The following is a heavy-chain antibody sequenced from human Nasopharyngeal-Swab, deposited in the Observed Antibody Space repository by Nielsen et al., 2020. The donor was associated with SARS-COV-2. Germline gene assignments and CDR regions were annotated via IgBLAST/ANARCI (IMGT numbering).Heavy chain of an antibody. CDR3: ARSVPAAMNYYYYYMDV. Sequence: SETLFLTCTVSGGSISSYYWSWIRQPPGKGLEWIGYIYYSGSTNYNPSLKSRVTISVDTSKNQFSLKLSSVTAADTAVHYCARSVPAAMNYYYYYMDVWGKGTTVTVSS. J-gene: IGHJ6*03. V-gene: IGHV4-59*08. CDR2: IYYSGST. D-gene: IGHD2-2*01. CDR1: GGSISSYY.